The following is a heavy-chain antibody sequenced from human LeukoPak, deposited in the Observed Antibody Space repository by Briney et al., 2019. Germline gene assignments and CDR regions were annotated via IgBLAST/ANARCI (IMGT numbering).Heavy chain of an antibody. J-gene: IGHJ4*02. Sequence: SETLSLTCADSGYSISSGYYWGWIRQPPGKGLEWIGSIYHSGSTYYNPSLKSRVTISVGTSKNQFSLKLSSVTAADTAVYYCARDLGAVAELDYWGQGTLVTVSS. CDR1: GYSISSGYY. V-gene: IGHV4-38-2*02. D-gene: IGHD6-19*01. CDR3: ARDLGAVAELDY. CDR2: IYHSGST.